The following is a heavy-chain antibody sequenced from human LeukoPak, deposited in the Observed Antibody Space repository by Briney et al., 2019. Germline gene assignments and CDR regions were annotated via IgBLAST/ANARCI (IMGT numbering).Heavy chain of an antibody. V-gene: IGHV1-18*01. CDR1: GDIFSNFG. J-gene: IGHJ4*02. CDR2: ISGNNGNG. Sequence: ASVKVSCKAFGDIFSNFGIAWVRQAPGQGLEWIGWISGNNGNGNKAQKFQGRVTMTRDTSISTAYMELSRLRSDDTAVYYCARDQHYPYCSSTSCYSVGDYWDQGTLVTVSS. CDR3: ARDQHYPYCSSTSCYSVGDY. D-gene: IGHD2-2*01.